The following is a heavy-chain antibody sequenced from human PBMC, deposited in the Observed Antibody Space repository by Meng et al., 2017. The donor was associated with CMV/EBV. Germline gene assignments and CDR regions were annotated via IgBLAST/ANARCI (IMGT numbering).Heavy chain of an antibody. CDR3: ARAYCSSTSCYNFDY. CDR1: GFTFSSYA. V-gene: IGHV3-23*01. CDR2: ISGSGGST. J-gene: IGHJ4*02. Sequence: GESLKISCAASGFTFSSYAMSWVRQAPGKGLEWVSAISGSGGSTYYADSVKGRFTISRGNSKNTLYLQMNSLRAEDTAVYYCARAYCSSTSCYNFDYWGQGTLVTVSS. D-gene: IGHD2-2*02.